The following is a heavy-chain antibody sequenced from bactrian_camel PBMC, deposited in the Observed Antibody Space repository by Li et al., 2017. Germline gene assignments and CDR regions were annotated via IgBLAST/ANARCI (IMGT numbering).Heavy chain of an antibody. V-gene: IGHV3S53*01. CDR3: AAQVVDEWVLGGHAGLY. J-gene: IGHJ4*01. Sequence: HVQLVESGGGSVQAGGSLRLSCAASGDIDSTSCMGWFRQAPGKEREGVAVMYGGGTTRYADSVKGRFTISRDNAKNTVYLQMNAFTSEDTALYYCAAQVVDEWVLGGHAGLYWGQGTQVTVS. CDR2: MYGGGTT. D-gene: IGHD3*01. CDR1: GDIDSTSC.